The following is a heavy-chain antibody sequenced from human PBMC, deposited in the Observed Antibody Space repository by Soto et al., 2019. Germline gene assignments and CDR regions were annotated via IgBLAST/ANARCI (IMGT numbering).Heavy chain of an antibody. V-gene: IGHV4-61*01. D-gene: IGHD2-21*02. CDR1: GGSVSSGRNY. CDR2: MYYSGST. J-gene: IGHJ6*02. CDR3: ARGSHCGGDCYSGYYYYYGMDV. Sequence: SETLSLTCTVSGGSVSSGRNYWNWIRQPPWKGLEWIGYMYYSGSTNYNPSLKSRVTISVDTSKNQFSLKLTSVTAADTAVYYCARGSHCGGDCYSGYYYYYGMDVWGQGXTVTVYS.